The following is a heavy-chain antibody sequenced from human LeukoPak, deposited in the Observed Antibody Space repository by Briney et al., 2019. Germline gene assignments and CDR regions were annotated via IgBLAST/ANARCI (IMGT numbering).Heavy chain of an antibody. CDR1: GFTFSSYA. D-gene: IGHD2-21*02. CDR2: ISSGATNT. V-gene: IGHV3-23*01. CDR3: ARARSMLILRSSFDY. J-gene: IGHJ4*02. Sequence: GGSLRLSCAASGFTFSSYAMSWVRQAPGKGLEWISSISSGATNTYFVDSVKGRFTISRDSSNTTPFLQMTSLRAEDTAIYFCARARSMLILRSSFDYWGQGALVTVSS.